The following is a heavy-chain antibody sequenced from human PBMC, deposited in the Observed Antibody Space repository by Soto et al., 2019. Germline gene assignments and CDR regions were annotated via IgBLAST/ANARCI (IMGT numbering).Heavy chain of an antibody. Sequence: GGSLRLSCAASGFTFSSYWMHWVRQAPGKGLVWVSRINSDGSSTSYADSVKGRFTISRDNAKNTLYLQMNSLRAEDTAVYYCARDWVEYSYGHYYYMDVWGKGTTVTVSS. V-gene: IGHV3-74*01. CDR1: GFTFSSYW. J-gene: IGHJ6*03. CDR2: INSDGSST. D-gene: IGHD5-18*01. CDR3: ARDWVEYSYGHYYYMDV.